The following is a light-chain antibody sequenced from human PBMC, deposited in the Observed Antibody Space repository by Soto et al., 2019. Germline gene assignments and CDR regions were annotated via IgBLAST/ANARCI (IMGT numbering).Light chain of an antibody. CDR1: QTVRNNY. CDR3: QQFSSYPLT. V-gene: IGKV3-20*01. J-gene: IGKJ4*01. CDR2: DAS. Sequence: EIVLTQSPCTLALSAGERATLSWRASQTVRNNYLAWYQQKNGQAPRLLIYDASSRATGIPDRFSGGGYGTDFNLTISRLETEDFAVYYCQQFSSYPLTFGGGTKVDIK.